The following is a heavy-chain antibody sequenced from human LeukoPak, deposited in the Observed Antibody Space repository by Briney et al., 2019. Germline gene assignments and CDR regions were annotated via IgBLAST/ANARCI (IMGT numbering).Heavy chain of an antibody. CDR2: INPNSGGT. Sequence: ASVKVSCKASGYTFTGYYIYWVRQAPGRGLEWMGWINPNSGGTNHAQKFQGRVAMTRDTSVNTAYMELSRLRSDDTAVYYCARVDSEYCSSTSCYKWFDPWGQGTLVTVSS. J-gene: IGHJ5*02. CDR1: GYTFTGYY. V-gene: IGHV1-2*02. CDR3: ARVDSEYCSSTSCYKWFDP. D-gene: IGHD2-2*02.